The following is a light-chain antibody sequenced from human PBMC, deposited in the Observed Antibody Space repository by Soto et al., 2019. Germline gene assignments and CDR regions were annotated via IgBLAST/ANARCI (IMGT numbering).Light chain of an antibody. CDR3: SSYAGTHIV. V-gene: IGLV2-8*01. Sequence: QSVLTQPPSASGSPGQSVTISCTGTSSDVGGYNYVSWYQQHPGKAPKLMIYDVSKRPSGVPARFSGSKSGNTASPTVSGLQAEDEADYYCSSYAGTHIVFGTGTKVTVL. CDR2: DVS. J-gene: IGLJ1*01. CDR1: SSDVGGYNY.